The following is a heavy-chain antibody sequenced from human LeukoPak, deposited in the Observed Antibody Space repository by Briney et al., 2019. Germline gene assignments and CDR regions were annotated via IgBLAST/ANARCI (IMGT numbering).Heavy chain of an antibody. J-gene: IGHJ4*02. CDR1: GGSISSYY. Sequence: SETLSLTCTVSGGSISSYYWSWIRQPAGKGLEWIGRIYTSGSTNYNPSLKSRVTMSVDTSKNQFSLKLSSVTAADTAVYYCARISYYDSSGPIFYFDYWGQGTLVTVSS. CDR3: ARISYYDSSGPIFYFDY. CDR2: IYTSGST. D-gene: IGHD3-22*01. V-gene: IGHV4-4*07.